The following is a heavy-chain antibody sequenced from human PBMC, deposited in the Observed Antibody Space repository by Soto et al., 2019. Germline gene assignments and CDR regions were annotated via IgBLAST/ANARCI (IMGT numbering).Heavy chain of an antibody. Sequence: GESLKISCQASGYTFSDYWIGWVRQMPGKGLEWMGIIYPEYSETKYRPSFQGHVIMSVDKSINTAYLQWSSLKASDTAMYYCARGGHTVITGPPRYWGQGTQVTVSS. CDR1: GYTFSDYW. D-gene: IGHD1-20*01. V-gene: IGHV5-51*01. CDR2: IYPEYSET. CDR3: ARGGHTVITGPPRY. J-gene: IGHJ4*02.